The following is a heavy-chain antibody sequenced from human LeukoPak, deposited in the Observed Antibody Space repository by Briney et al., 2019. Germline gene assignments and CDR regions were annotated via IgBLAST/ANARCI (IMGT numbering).Heavy chain of an antibody. J-gene: IGHJ5*02. V-gene: IGHV2-5*01. CDR3: AHLIVVVSIGDLWFDP. CDR2: IYWNDDK. Sequence: SGPTLVNPTQTLTLTCTFSGFSLSTSGVGVGWIRQPPGKALEWLALIYWNDDKRYSPSLRSRLTITKDTSKNQVVLTMTNMDPVDTATYYCAHLIVVVSIGDLWFDPWGQGTLVTVSS. D-gene: IGHD2-2*01. CDR1: GFSLSTSGVG.